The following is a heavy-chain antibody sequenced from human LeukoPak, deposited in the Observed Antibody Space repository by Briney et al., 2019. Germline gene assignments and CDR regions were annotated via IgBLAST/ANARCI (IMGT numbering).Heavy chain of an antibody. CDR1: GFTLNTYA. D-gene: IGHD2-21*01. J-gene: IGHJ4*02. V-gene: IGHV3-23*01. CDR2: IIGNGGGI. CDR3: AKDRIADGRYSIDF. Sequence: GGSLRLYCAASGFTLNTYAMNWVRQAPGKGLEGVSVIIGNGGGINYADSVRGRFFISRDNAANTLYLQINSLRVEDTAVYYCAKDRIADGRYSIDFWGQGTLVSVSS.